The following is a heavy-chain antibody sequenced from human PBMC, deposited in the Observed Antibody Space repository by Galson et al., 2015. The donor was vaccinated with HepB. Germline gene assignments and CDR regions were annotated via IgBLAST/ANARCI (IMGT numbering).Heavy chain of an antibody. Sequence: SLRLSCAASGFTFSGYAMNWLRQAPGKRLEWVAAISGRGGSTYYVDSVKGRFTVSRDNSKNLLFLQMNSLRADDTATYYCAKADEWEVIACSTVPYYCDYWGQGILVTVSS. CDR1: GFTFSGYA. D-gene: IGHD1-26*01. CDR2: ISGRGGST. V-gene: IGHV3-23*01. CDR3: AKADEWEVIACSTVPYYCDY. J-gene: IGHJ4*02.